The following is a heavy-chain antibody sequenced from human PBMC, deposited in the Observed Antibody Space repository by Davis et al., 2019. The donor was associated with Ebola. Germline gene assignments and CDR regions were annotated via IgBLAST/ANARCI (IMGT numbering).Heavy chain of an antibody. J-gene: IGHJ5*02. CDR1: GFIFSNYG. D-gene: IGHD2-21*01. CDR2: ISFSGGRD. V-gene: IGHV3-30*03. CDR3: KNALAYCGTDCP. Sequence: GESLKISCAASGFIFSNYGFHWVRQAPGKGLEWVAQISFSGGRDYYADSVKGRFTVARDNSKNTVFLQMNSQRDDDTGMYYCKNALAYCGTDCPWGQGTLVTVSS.